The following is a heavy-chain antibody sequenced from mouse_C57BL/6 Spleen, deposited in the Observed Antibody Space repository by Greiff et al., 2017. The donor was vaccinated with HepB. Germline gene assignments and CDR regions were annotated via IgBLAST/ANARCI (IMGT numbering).Heavy chain of an antibody. V-gene: IGHV5-17*01. CDR2: ISSGSSTI. CDR1: GFTFSDYG. D-gene: IGHD2-4*01. CDR3: ARDYDDGHYYAMDY. J-gene: IGHJ4*01. Sequence: EVKVVESGGGLVKPGGSLKLSCAASGFTFSDYGMHWVRQAPEKGLEWVAYISSGSSTIYYAGTVKGRFTISRDNAKNTLFLQMTSLRSEDTAMYYCARDYDDGHYYAMDYWGQGTSVTVSS.